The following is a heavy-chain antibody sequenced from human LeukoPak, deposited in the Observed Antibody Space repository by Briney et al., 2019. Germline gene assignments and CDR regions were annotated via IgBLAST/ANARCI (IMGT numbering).Heavy chain of an antibody. J-gene: IGHJ4*02. CDR1: GYTFTGYY. Sequence: ASVKVSCKASGYTFTGYYMHWVRQAPGQGLEWMGWINPNSGGTNYAQKFQGRVTMTRDTSISTAYMELSRLRSDDTAVYYCARDVEYSSSAGGYYFDYWGQGTLVTVSS. V-gene: IGHV1-2*02. D-gene: IGHD6-6*01. CDR3: ARDVEYSSSAGGYYFDY. CDR2: INPNSGGT.